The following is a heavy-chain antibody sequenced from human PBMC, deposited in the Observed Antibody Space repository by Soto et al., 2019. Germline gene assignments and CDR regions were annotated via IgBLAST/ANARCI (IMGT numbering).Heavy chain of an antibody. CDR1: GGSISSYY. V-gene: IGHV4-59*01. D-gene: IGHD2-2*01. Sequence: SETLSLTCTVSGGSISSYYWSWIRQPPGKGLEWIGYIYYSGSTNYNPSLKSRVTISVDTSKNQFSLKLSSVTAADTAVYYCARYRWDIVVVPWFDPWGQGTLVTVSS. J-gene: IGHJ5*02. CDR3: ARYRWDIVVVPWFDP. CDR2: IYYSGST.